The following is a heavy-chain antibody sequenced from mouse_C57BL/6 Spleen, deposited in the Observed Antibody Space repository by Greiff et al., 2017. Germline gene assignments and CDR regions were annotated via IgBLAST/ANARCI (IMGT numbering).Heavy chain of an antibody. D-gene: IGHD1-1*01. V-gene: IGHV5-16*01. CDR1: GFTFSDYY. CDR3: ARRGYGRAFDY. J-gene: IGHJ2*01. Sequence: EVMLVESEGGLVQPGSSMKLSCTASGFTFSDYYMAWVRQVPEKGLEWVANINYDGSSTYYLDSLKSRFIISRDNAKNILYLQMSSLKSEDTATYYCARRGYGRAFDYWGQGTTLTVSS. CDR2: INYDGSST.